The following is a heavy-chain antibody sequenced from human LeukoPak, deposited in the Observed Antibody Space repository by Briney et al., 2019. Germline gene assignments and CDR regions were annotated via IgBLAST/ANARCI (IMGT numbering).Heavy chain of an antibody. D-gene: IGHD6-6*01. V-gene: IGHV3-33*06. CDR2: IWYDGSNK. Sequence: PGGSLRLSCAASGFTFSSYGMHWVRQAPGRGLGWVAVIWYDGSNKYYADSVKGRFTISRDNSKNTLYLQMNSLRAEDTAVYYCAKAAPSIAARLSYFDYWGQGTLVTVSS. CDR3: AKAAPSIAARLSYFDY. CDR1: GFTFSSYG. J-gene: IGHJ4*02.